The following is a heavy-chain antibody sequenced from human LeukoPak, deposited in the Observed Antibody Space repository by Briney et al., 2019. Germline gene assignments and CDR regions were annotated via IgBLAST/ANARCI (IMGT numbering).Heavy chain of an antibody. D-gene: IGHD6-19*01. Sequence: PGGSLRLSCAASGFTFSSYAMSWVRRPQGKGLEGVSAISGSGGSTYYADSVKGRFTISRDNSKNTLYLQMNSLRAEDTAVYYCAKVPIGLRPGTAVAGWGQGTLVTVSS. V-gene: IGHV3-23*01. J-gene: IGHJ4*02. CDR3: AKVPIGLRPGTAVAG. CDR2: ISGSGGST. CDR1: GFTFSSYA.